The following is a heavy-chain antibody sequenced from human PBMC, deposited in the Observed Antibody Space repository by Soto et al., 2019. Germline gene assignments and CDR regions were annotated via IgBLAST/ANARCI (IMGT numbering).Heavy chain of an antibody. Sequence: QVQLVQSGAEVKKPGSSVKVSCKASGGTFSSYAISWVRQAPGQGLEWMGGIIPIFGRANYAQKFQGRVTITADKSTSTAYMELRSLRSEDTAVNYCASSSGIAVAGVVNWFDPWGQGTLVTVSS. CDR1: GGTFSSYA. CDR3: ASSSGIAVAGVVNWFDP. J-gene: IGHJ5*02. CDR2: IIPIFGRA. V-gene: IGHV1-69*14. D-gene: IGHD6-19*01.